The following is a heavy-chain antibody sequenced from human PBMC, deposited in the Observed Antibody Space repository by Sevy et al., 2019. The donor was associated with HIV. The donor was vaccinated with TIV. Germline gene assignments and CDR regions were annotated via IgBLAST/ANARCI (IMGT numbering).Heavy chain of an antibody. Sequence: GGSLRLSCAASGFTFTNYGMHWVRQAPGKGLEWVSGISNSGANTYYADSVRGRFTVSRDNSKNTVYLQLNSLRAEDTAIYYCAKEWPLLSGWYGEFDYWGQGTIVTVSS. CDR1: GFTFTNYG. CDR3: AKEWPLLSGWYGEFDY. V-gene: IGHV3-23*01. CDR2: ISNSGANT. J-gene: IGHJ4*02. D-gene: IGHD6-19*01.